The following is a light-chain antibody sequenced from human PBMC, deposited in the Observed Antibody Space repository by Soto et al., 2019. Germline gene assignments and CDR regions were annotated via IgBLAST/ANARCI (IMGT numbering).Light chain of an antibody. CDR1: QSVASNY. J-gene: IGKJ1*01. V-gene: IGKV3-20*01. Sequence: EIVLTQSPGTLSLSPGERATLSCRASQSVASNYLAWYQQKPGQPPRLLIYDASSRATGIPDRFSGSGSGTDFTLTISRLEPEDFAVYYCQQYGSSVTWTFGQGTKVEIK. CDR2: DAS. CDR3: QQYGSSVTWT.